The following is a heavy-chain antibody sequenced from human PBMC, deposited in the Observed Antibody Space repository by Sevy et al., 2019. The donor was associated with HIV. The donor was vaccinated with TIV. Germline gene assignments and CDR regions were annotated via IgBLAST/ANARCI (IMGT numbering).Heavy chain of an antibody. CDR3: TTDPITMVRGTDY. CDR2: IKSKTDGGTT. J-gene: IGHJ4*02. Sequence: LGGSLRLSCAASGFTFSNAWMSWVRQAPGKGLEWVGRIKSKTDGGTTDYAAPVKGRFTISRDDSKNTLYLQMNSLKTEDTAVYYCTTDPITMVRGTDYWGQGTLVTVSS. CDR1: GFTFSNAW. V-gene: IGHV3-15*01. D-gene: IGHD3-10*01.